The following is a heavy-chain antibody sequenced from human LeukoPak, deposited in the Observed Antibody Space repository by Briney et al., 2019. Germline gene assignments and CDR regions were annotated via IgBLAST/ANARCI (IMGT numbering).Heavy chain of an antibody. D-gene: IGHD3-9*01. CDR1: GYTFTGYY. CDR2: INPNSGGT. J-gene: IGHJ4*02. CDR3: ARVRIIVRYFDWSLDY. Sequence: ASVKVSCKGSGYTFTGYYMHWVRQAPGQGLEWMGWINPNSGGTNYAQKFQGRVTMTRDTSISTAYMELSRLRSDDTAVYYCARVRIIVRYFDWSLDYWGQGTLVTVSS. V-gene: IGHV1-2*02.